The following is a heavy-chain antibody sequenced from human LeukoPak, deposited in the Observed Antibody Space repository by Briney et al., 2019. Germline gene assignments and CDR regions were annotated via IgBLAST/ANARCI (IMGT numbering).Heavy chain of an antibody. V-gene: IGHV3-23*01. J-gene: IGHJ3*02. CDR1: GFTFSNYA. CDR3: EMILVGDIKGLFDI. CDR2: LSRSGAT. D-gene: IGHD3-10*01. Sequence: GGSLRPSCAGSGFTFSNYAMRWVRQAPGKGLEWVSSLSRSGATFYADSVKGRFTISRDVSTNTLYLQRDSLGAEDTALCYCEMILVGDIKGLFDIWGQGTMVTVSS.